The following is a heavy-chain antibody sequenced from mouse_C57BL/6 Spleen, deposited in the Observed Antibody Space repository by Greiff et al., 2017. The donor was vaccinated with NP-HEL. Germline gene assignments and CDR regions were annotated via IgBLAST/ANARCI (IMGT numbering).Heavy chain of an antibody. V-gene: IGHV1-26*01. D-gene: IGHD2-1*01. CDR1: GYTFTDYY. CDR3: ARGVYYGNYGWYFDV. J-gene: IGHJ1*03. CDR2: INPNNGGT. Sequence: EVQLQQSGPELVKPGASVKISCKASGYTFTDYYMNWVKQSHGKSLEWIGDINPNNGGTSYNQKFKGKATLTVDKSSSTAYMELRSLTSEDSAVYYCARGVYYGNYGWYFDVWGTGTTVTVSS.